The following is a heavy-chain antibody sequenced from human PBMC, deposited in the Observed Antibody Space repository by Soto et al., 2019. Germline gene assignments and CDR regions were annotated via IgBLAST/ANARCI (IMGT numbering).Heavy chain of an antibody. V-gene: IGHV3-23*01. CDR3: AKDETVNGSGGKVPFDY. J-gene: IGHJ4*02. CDR2: ISGSGGST. Sequence: GGSLRLSCAASGFTFSSYAMSWVRQAPGKGLEWVSAISGSGGSTYYADSVKGRFTISRDNSNNTLFLRMNSLRAEDTAVYYCAKDETVNGSGGKVPFDYWGQGTLVTVSS. D-gene: IGHD3-10*01. CDR1: GFTFSSYA.